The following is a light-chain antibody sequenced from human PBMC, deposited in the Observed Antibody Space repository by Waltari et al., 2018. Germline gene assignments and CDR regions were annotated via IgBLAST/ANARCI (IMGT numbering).Light chain of an antibody. CDR1: TSEIGGYDH. V-gene: IGLV2-8*01. Sequence: ALTQPPSASGPPGQSVTLSCTGTTSEIGGYDHVSWYQQHPGKAPTLIIYDVTERPSGVSGRFSGSKSGNRASLTVSALQPEDEATYFCSSYVGNINLRVFGGGTQLTVL. CDR2: DVT. J-gene: IGLJ3*02. CDR3: SSYVGNINLRV.